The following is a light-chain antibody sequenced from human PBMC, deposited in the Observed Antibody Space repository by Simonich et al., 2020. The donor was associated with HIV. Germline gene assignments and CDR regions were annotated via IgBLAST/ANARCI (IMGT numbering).Light chain of an antibody. CDR2: GNT. V-gene: IGLV1-40*01. CDR3: QSYDSSLSGVV. CDR1: SSNIGAGYD. J-gene: IGLJ2*01. Sequence: QSVLTQPPSVSGAPGQRVTISCTGSSSNIGAGYDVHWYQQLPGTAPKLLIYGNTNRPSGFPDRFSGSKSGTSASLASTGLQAEDEADYYCQSYDSSLSGVVFGGGTKLTVL.